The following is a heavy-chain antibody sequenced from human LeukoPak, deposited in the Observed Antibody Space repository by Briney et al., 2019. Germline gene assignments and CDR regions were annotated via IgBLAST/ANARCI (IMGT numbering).Heavy chain of an antibody. V-gene: IGHV3-21*01. J-gene: IGHJ4*02. D-gene: IGHD3-22*01. Sequence: GGSLRLSCAASGFTFSSYSMNWVRQAPGKGLEWVSSISSSSSYIYYADSVKGRFTISRDNAKNSLYLQMNSLRAEDTAVYYCARVAYYYDSSGPLLYWGQGTLVTVSS. CDR1: GFTFSSYS. CDR2: ISSSSSYI. CDR3: ARVAYYYDSSGPLLY.